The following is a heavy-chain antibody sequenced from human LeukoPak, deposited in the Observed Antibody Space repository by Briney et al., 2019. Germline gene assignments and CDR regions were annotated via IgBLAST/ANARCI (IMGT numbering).Heavy chain of an antibody. J-gene: IGHJ5*02. CDR1: GYTFTTYG. CDR3: ARDLIAVRPGWFDP. CDR2: ISTYNGNT. Sequence: GASVKVSCKASGYTFTTYGISWVRQAPGQGLEWMGWISTYNGNTNYAQQFQDRVTMTTDTSMSTTYMELRSLRSDDTAVYYCARDLIAVRPGWFDPWGQGSLFTVSS. V-gene: IGHV1-18*01. D-gene: IGHD6-6*01.